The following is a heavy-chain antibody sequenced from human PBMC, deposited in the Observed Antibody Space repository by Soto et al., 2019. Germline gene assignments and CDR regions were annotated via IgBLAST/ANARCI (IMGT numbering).Heavy chain of an antibody. CDR2: IVPVLGTA. V-gene: IGHV1-69*13. D-gene: IGHD3-10*01. CDR1: GGTSNNNA. CDR3: ATLQGSGTYYDDDY. J-gene: IGHJ4*02. Sequence: AASVKVSCKASGGTSNNNANSWVRQAPGQGLEWMGGIVPVLGTANYAQKFRGRVKITADESTRTLNMELSSLRSEDTAVYYCATLQGSGTYYDDDYWGQGTMVTVSS.